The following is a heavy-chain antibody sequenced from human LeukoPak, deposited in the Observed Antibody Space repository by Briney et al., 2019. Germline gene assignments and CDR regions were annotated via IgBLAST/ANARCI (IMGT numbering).Heavy chain of an antibody. D-gene: IGHD3-22*01. CDR1: GGTFSSYA. Sequence: SVKVSCKASGGTFSSYAISWVRQAPGQGLEWMGGIIPIFGTANYAQKFQGRVTMTEDTSTDTAYMELSSLRSEDTAVYYCATDHQTPTYYYDSSTANPLGYWGQGTLVTVSS. CDR3: ATDHQTPTYYYDSSTANPLGY. CDR2: IIPIFGTA. V-gene: IGHV1-69*06. J-gene: IGHJ4*02.